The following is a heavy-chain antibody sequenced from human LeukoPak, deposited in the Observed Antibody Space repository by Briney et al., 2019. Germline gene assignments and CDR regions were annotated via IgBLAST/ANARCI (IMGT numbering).Heavy chain of an antibody. J-gene: IGHJ4*02. Sequence: GGSLRLSCAASGFTFSSYAMHWVRQAPGKGLEWVAVISYDGSNKYYADSVKGRFTISRDNSKNTLYLEVNSLTAEDTAVYYCARGNSHSFDYWGQGALVTVSS. CDR2: ISYDGSNK. CDR1: GFTFSSYA. CDR3: ARGNSHSFDY. D-gene: IGHD4-4*01. V-gene: IGHV3-30-3*01.